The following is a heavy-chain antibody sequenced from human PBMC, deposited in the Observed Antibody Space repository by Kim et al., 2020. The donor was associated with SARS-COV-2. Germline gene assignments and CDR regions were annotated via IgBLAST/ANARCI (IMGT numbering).Heavy chain of an antibody. Sequence: SETLSLTCAVYGGSFSGYYWSWIRQPPGKGLEWIGEINHSGSTNYNPSLKSRVTISVDTSKNQFSLKLSSVTAADTAVYYCARVNAPYYFDYWGQGTLVTVSS. CDR2: INHSGST. D-gene: IGHD1-1*01. CDR3: ARVNAPYYFDY. V-gene: IGHV4-34*01. CDR1: GGSFSGYY. J-gene: IGHJ4*02.